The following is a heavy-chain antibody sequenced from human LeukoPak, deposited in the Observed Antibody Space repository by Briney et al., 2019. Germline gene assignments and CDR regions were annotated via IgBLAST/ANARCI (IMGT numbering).Heavy chain of an antibody. D-gene: IGHD5-18*01. J-gene: IGHJ4*02. V-gene: IGHV3-23*01. CDR2: ISGSGGST. CDR3: AKFRGYSYGPIGY. CDR1: GFTFSTYD. Sequence: PGGSLRLSCAASGFTFSTYDMSWVRQAPGKGLEWVSAISGSGGSTFYADSVKGRFTISRDNPKNTLYLQMNSLRAEDTAVYYCAKFRGYSYGPIGYWGQGTLVTVSS.